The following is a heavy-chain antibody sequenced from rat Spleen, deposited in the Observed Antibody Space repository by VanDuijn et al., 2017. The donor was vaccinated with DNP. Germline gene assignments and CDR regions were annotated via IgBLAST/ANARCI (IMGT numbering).Heavy chain of an antibody. D-gene: IGHD1-1*01. CDR2: IIYDGSRT. V-gene: IGHV5S10*01. J-gene: IGHJ3*01. CDR1: GFTFSDYN. Sequence: EVQLVESGGGLVQPGRSLKLSCAASGFTFSDYNMAWVRQAPKKGLEWVATIIYDGSRTYYRDSVKGRFTIPRDNAKSTLYLQMDSLRSEDTATYYCATYYYSGDWFAYWGQGTLVTVSS. CDR3: ATYYYSGDWFAY.